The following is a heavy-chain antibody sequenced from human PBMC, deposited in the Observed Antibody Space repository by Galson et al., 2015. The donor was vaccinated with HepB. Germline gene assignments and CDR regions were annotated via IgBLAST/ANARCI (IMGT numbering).Heavy chain of an antibody. J-gene: IGHJ4*02. CDR3: ARGGYCSSTSCYNPDFDY. CDR2: IWYDGSNT. D-gene: IGHD2-2*02. CDR1: GFTFGSYG. V-gene: IGHV3-33*01. Sequence: SLRLSCAASGFTFGSYGMHWVRQAPGKGLEWVAVIWYDGSNTYYADSVKGRFTISRDNSKNTLYLQMNSLRAEDTAVYYCARGGYCSSTSCYNPDFDYWGQGTLVTASS.